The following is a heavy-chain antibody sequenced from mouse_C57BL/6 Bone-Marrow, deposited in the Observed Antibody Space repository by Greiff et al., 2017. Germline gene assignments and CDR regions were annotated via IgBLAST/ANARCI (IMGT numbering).Heavy chain of an antibody. CDR2: LRLKSDNYAT. D-gene: IGHD2-2*01. CDR1: GFTFSNYW. CDR3: STMVTTSFDY. Sequence: EVQGVESGGGLVQPGGSMKLSCVASGFTFSNYWMNWVRQSPEKGLEWVAQLRLKSDNYATHYAESVKGRFTISRDDSKSSVYLQMNNLRAEDTGIYYCSTMVTTSFDYWGQGTTLTVSS. J-gene: IGHJ2*01. V-gene: IGHV6-3*01.